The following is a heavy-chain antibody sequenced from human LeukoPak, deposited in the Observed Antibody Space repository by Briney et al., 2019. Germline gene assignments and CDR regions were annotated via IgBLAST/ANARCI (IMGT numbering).Heavy chain of an antibody. CDR3: ARVRYSGHDRFAFDI. J-gene: IGHJ3*02. CDR2: ISAYNGNT. Sequence: ASVKVSCKASGYTFTSYGISWVRQAPGQGLEWMGWISAYNGNTNYAQKLQGRVTMTTDTSTSTAYMELRSLRSDDTAVYYCARVRYSGHDRFAFDIWGQGTMVTVPS. CDR1: GYTFTSYG. D-gene: IGHD5-12*01. V-gene: IGHV1-18*01.